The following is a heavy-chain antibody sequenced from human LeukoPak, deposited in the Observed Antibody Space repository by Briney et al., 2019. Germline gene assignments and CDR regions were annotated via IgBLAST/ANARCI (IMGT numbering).Heavy chain of an antibody. V-gene: IGHV1-69*01. D-gene: IGHD2-2*02. J-gene: IGHJ2*01. CDR1: GFTFSSYA. Sequence: PGGSLRLSCAASGFTFSSYAMSWVRQAPGQGLEWMGGIIPIFGTANYAQKFQGRVTITADESTSTAYMELSSLRSEDTAVYYCARGIGPRGIVVVPAAIGGNWYFDLWGRGTLVTVSS. CDR2: IIPIFGTA. CDR3: ARGIGPRGIVVVPAAIGGNWYFDL.